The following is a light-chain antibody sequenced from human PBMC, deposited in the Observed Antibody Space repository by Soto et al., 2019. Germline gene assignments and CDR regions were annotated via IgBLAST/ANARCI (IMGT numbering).Light chain of an antibody. CDR2: GAS. J-gene: IGKJ2*01. V-gene: IGKV3-15*01. Sequence: ETGMTQSPATLSVSPGERATLSCRASQSISSDVAWYQQNPGQAPRLLIYGASTSAPGIPGRFSGSGSGREFTLTISSLQSEDVAVYYCQQYNNWPRTVGQGTKLEIK. CDR3: QQYNNWPRT. CDR1: QSISSD.